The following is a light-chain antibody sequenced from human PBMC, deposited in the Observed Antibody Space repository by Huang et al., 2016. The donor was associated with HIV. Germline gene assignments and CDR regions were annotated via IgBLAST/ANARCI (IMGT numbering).Light chain of an antibody. CDR1: QGISDF. CDR3: QQSIRWPPIT. J-gene: IGKJ5*01. V-gene: IGKV3-11*01. Sequence: VLTQSPATLSLSPGERATLSCRASQGISDFLSWYQQKPGQPPRLLMYDVSNRAPGIPARFSGSGSGTDFTLTISNLEPEDFAVYYCQQSIRWPPITFGPGTRLEIK. CDR2: DVS.